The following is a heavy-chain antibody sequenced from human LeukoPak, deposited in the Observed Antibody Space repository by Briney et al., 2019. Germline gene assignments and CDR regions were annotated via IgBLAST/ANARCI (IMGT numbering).Heavy chain of an antibody. J-gene: IGHJ5*02. Sequence: QTGGSLRLSCAASGFTFSSYAMSWVRQAPGKGLEWVSAISGSGGSTYYADSVKGRFTISRDNSKNTLYLQMNSLRAEDTAVYYCARTVGYGDYSWFDPWGQGTLVTVSS. CDR1: GFTFSSYA. CDR3: ARTVGYGDYSWFDP. CDR2: ISGSGGST. V-gene: IGHV3-23*01. D-gene: IGHD4-17*01.